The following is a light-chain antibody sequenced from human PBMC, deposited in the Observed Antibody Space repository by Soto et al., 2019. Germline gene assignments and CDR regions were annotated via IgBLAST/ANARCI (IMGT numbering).Light chain of an antibody. V-gene: IGLV2-8*01. CDR3: TSYVGNDIWV. Sequence: QSALTQPPSASGSPGQSVTISCTGTSSDVGAYKYVSWYQQYPGKAPKLMIYEVTKRPSGVPDRFSGSKSGNTASLTVSGLQAEDEADYYCTSYVGNDIWVFGGGNKLTVL. J-gene: IGLJ3*02. CDR2: EVT. CDR1: SSDVGAYKY.